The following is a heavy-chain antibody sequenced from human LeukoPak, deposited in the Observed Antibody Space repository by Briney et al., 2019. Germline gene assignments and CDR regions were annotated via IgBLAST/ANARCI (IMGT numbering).Heavy chain of an antibody. CDR2: ISAYNGNT. D-gene: IGHD3-22*01. CDR3: ARDRVGGYYSFHYYFDY. CDR1: GYTFTSYG. V-gene: IGHV1-18*04. Sequence: GASVKVSCKASGYTFTSYGISWVRQAPGQGLEWMGWISAYNGNTNYAQKLQGRVTMTTDTSTSTAYMELRSLRSDDTAVYYCARDRVGGYYSFHYYFDYWGQGTLVTVSS. J-gene: IGHJ4*02.